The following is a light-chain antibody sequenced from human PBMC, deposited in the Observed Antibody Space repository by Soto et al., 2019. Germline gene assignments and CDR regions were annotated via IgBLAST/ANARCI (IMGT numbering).Light chain of an antibody. J-gene: IGLJ1*01. CDR1: SSNIGADYD. Sequence: QSVLTQPPSVSGTPGQRATISCTGSSSNIGADYDVHWYQQLPTTAPKLLIYGDSNRPSGVPDLFSGSNSGTSASPAITGFRAEDEVDYSWQSYDTGLRGYVFGTGTKVTVL. V-gene: IGLV1-40*01. CDR3: QSYDTGLRGYV. CDR2: GDS.